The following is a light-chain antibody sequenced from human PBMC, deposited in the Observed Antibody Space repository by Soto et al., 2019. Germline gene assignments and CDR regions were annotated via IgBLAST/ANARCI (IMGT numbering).Light chain of an antibody. Sequence: DIVMTQSPASLAVSLGEGATINCKSSQSVLYSPNNKNYLAWYQQKPGQPPKVVIRWASTRESGVPDRFSGSGSGTDFTLTISSLQAEDVAVYYCQQYLTTPRTFGQGTKVEIK. J-gene: IGKJ1*01. CDR2: WAS. V-gene: IGKV4-1*01. CDR3: QQYLTTPRT. CDR1: QSVLYSPNNKNY.